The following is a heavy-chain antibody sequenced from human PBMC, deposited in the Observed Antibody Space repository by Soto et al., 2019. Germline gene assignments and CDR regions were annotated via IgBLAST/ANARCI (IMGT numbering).Heavy chain of an antibody. V-gene: IGHV3-23*01. CDR2: LSGRGGST. D-gene: IGHD4-17*01. Sequence: EVQLLESGGGLVQPGGSLRLSCAASGFTFSSYAMSWVRQAPGKGLEWVSALSGRGGSTYYADSVKGRFTISRDNSKNTLYLQMNSLRAEDTAIYYCAKGLAHGDYPVDYWGRGTLVTVSS. J-gene: IGHJ4*02. CDR1: GFTFSSYA. CDR3: AKGLAHGDYPVDY.